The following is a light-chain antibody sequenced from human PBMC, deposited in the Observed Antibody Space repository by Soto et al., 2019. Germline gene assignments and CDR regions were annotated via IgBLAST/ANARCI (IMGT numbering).Light chain of an antibody. J-gene: IGLJ1*01. CDR3: SSYTTSNTPLYV. Sequence: QYALTQPASVSGSPGQSITISCTGTSSDVAAYNYVSWFQHHAGKAPKLMLYDVNNRPSGVSNRFSGSKSGNTASLTISGLHVEDEADYYCSSYTTSNTPLYVFGTGTKLTVL. V-gene: IGLV2-14*03. CDR2: DVN. CDR1: SSDVAAYNY.